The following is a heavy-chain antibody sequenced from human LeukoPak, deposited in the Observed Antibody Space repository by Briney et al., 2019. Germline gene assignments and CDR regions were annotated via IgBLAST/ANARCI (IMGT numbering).Heavy chain of an antibody. J-gene: IGHJ5*02. V-gene: IGHV1-2*02. CDR3: ARDLAITMVQGASFDP. CDR1: GYTFTGYY. D-gene: IGHD3-10*01. Sequence: ASVKVSCKASGYTFTGYYMHWVRQAPGQGLEWMGWINPNSGGTNYAQKFQGRVTMTRDTSISTAYMKLSRLRSDDTAVYYCARDLAITMVQGASFDPWGQGTLVTVSS. CDR2: INPNSGGT.